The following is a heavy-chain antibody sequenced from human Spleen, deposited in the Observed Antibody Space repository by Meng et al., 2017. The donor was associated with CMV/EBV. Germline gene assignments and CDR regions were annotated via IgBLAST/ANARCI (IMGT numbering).Heavy chain of an antibody. CDR3: ARDPNTAGGFDP. Sequence: SETLSLTCAVYGGSFSGYYWSWIRQPPGKGLEWIGEINHSGSTNYNPSLKSRVTISLDTSKNQFSLKLTSVTSADTAVYYCARDPNTAGGFDPWGQGTLVTVSS. CDR2: INHSGST. D-gene: IGHD2-8*01. V-gene: IGHV4-34*01. J-gene: IGHJ5*02. CDR1: GGSFSGYY.